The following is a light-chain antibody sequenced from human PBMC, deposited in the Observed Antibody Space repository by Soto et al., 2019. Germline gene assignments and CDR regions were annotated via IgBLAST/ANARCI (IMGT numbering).Light chain of an antibody. CDR2: DVT. Sequence: QSVLTQPRSVSASPGQSVTISCTGTSSDVGRYDYVSWYQQHPGKAPKLIVYDVTERPSGVPDRFSGSKSGNTASLTISGLQAEDEADYSCCSFAGSYSYVFGTGTKGTAL. J-gene: IGLJ1*01. CDR3: CSFAGSYSYV. V-gene: IGLV2-11*01. CDR1: SSDVGRYDY.